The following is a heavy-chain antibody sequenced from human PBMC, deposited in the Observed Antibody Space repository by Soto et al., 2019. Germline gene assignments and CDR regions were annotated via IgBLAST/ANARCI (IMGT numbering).Heavy chain of an antibody. J-gene: IGHJ6*02. CDR2: ISSSSSTI. D-gene: IGHD3-22*01. V-gene: IGHV3-48*02. CDR1: GFTFSSYS. CDR3: ARANYYDSSGYYSPYGMDV. Sequence: PVGSLRLSCAASGFTFSSYSMNWVRQAPGKGLEWVSYISSSSSTIYYADSVKGRFTISRDNAKNSLYLQMNSLRDEDTAVYYCARANYYDSSGYYSPYGMDVWGQGTTVTVSS.